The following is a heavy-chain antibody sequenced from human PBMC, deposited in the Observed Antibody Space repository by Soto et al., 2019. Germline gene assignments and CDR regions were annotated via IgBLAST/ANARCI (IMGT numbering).Heavy chain of an antibody. V-gene: IGHV5-51*01. CDR3: AIHSLIVSPLYILDV. Sequence: GESLKISCQATGYNFAIHWIGWVRQLPGKGLEWMGIIFPSGSETRHSPSFRGQVTMSVDKSINTAYLQWRSLKASDTAMYYCAIHSLIVSPLYILDVRGHGTTVTGSS. J-gene: IGHJ6*02. D-gene: IGHD2-2*02. CDR2: IFPSGSET. CDR1: GYNFAIHW.